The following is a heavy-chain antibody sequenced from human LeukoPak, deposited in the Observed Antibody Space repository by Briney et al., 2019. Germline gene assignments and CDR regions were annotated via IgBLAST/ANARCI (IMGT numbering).Heavy chain of an antibody. D-gene: IGHD6-19*01. J-gene: IGHJ4*02. CDR2: IKQDGSEE. V-gene: IGHV3-7*02. Sequence: GGSLRLSCVASGFTFSSFWMSWVRQAPGKGLEWVASIKQDGSEEYYVDFVKGRFTISRDNAKNSLYLQMNSLRAEDTAVYYCARAVAGLDYWGQGTLVTVSS. CDR1: GFTFSSFW. CDR3: ARAVAGLDY.